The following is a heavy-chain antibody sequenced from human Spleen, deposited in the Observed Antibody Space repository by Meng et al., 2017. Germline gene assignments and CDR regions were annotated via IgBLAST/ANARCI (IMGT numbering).Heavy chain of an antibody. D-gene: IGHD4-23*01. CDR1: GYSISSGYY. Sequence: GSLRLSCTVSGYSISSGYYWGWIRQPPGKGLEWIGSIYHSGSTYYNPSLKSRVTISVDTSKNQFSLKLSSVTAADTAVYYCARDFGGRGARYGGNSEGYWGQGTLVTVSS. CDR3: ARDFGGRGARYGGNSEGY. J-gene: IGHJ4*02. V-gene: IGHV4-38-2*02. CDR2: IYHSGST.